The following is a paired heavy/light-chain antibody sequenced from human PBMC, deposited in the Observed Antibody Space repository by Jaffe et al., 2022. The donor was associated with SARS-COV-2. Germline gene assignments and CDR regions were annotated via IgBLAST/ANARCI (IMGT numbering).Light chain of an antibody. CDR2: WAS. CDR1: QSLLYSSNNKNY. J-gene: IGKJ1*01. Sequence: DIVMTQSADSLAVSLGERATINCKSSQSLLYSSNNKNYLAWYQQKPGQPPKLLIYWASTRESGVPDRFSGSGSETDFTLTISSLQAEDVALYYCQQYYSTPWTFGQGTKVEIK. V-gene: IGKV4-1*01. CDR3: QQYYSTPWT.
Heavy chain of an antibody. D-gene: IGHD1-26*01. CDR2: INHGGST. J-gene: IGHJ5*02. CDR1: GASFSGYY. Sequence: QVQLQQWGAGLLKPSETLSLTCAVYGASFSGYYWSWIRQPPGKGLEWIGEINHGGSTNYNPSLKSRVTISVDTSKNQFSLKLTSVTAADTAVYYCARGGVHLTSYRGSYYSWFDPWGQGTLVTVSS. CDR3: ARGGVHLTSYRGSYYSWFDP. V-gene: IGHV4-34*01.